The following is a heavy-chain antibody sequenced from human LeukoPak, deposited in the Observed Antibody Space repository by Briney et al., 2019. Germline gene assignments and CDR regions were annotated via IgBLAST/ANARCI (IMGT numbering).Heavy chain of an antibody. J-gene: IGHJ6*02. V-gene: IGHV4-39*01. CDR3: ARLSAEGYSSSWYWGDHYYGMDV. Sequence: SGTLSLTCTVSGGSISSSSYYWGWIRQPPGKGLEWIGSIYYSGSTYYNPSLKSRVTISVDTSKNQFSLKLSSVTAADTAVYYCARLSAEGYSSSWYWGDHYYGMDVWGQGTTVTVSS. CDR1: GGSISSSSYY. D-gene: IGHD6-13*01. CDR2: IYYSGST.